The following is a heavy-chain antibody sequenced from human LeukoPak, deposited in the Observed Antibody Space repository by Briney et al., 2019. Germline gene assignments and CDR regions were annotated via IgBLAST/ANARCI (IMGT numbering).Heavy chain of an antibody. CDR3: VKDRGLRNQWLQVTYDS. D-gene: IGHD5-24*01. J-gene: IGHJ4*02. Sequence: PGGSLRLSCAASGFTFSSYAMHWVRQAPGKGLEWVSGISWNSVNIGHEDSVKGRFTISRDNAKNSLHLQMNSLRPEDTALYYCVKDRGLRNQWLQVTYDSWGQGTPVTVSS. CDR2: ISWNSVNI. V-gene: IGHV3-9*01. CDR1: GFTFSSYA.